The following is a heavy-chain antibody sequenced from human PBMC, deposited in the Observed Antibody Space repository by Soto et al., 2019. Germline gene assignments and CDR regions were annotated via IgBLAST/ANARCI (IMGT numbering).Heavy chain of an antibody. V-gene: IGHV1-69*13. D-gene: IGHD2-15*01. CDR2: IIPIFGTA. CDR3: ARDGHCSGGSCRGPAFDI. Sequence: SVKVSCKASGGTFSSYAISWVRQAPGQGLEWMGGIIPIFGTANYAQKFQGRVTITADESTSTAYMELSSLRSEDTAVYYCARDGHCSGGSCRGPAFDIWGQGTMVTVSS. CDR1: GGTFSSYA. J-gene: IGHJ3*02.